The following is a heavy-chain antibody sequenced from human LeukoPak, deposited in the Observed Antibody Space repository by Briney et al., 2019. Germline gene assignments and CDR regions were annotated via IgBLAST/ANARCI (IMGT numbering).Heavy chain of an antibody. CDR1: GGSISSDNW. CDR3: ARHSYLTGYYMAFDI. CDR2: IYHSGST. Sequence: PSETLSLTCAVSGGSISSDNWWSWVRQPPGKGLEWIGEIYHSGSTNYNPSLKSRVTISVDKSKNQFSLKLSSVTAADTAVCYCARHSYLTGYYMAFDIWGQGTMVTVSS. V-gene: IGHV4-4*02. J-gene: IGHJ3*02. D-gene: IGHD3-9*01.